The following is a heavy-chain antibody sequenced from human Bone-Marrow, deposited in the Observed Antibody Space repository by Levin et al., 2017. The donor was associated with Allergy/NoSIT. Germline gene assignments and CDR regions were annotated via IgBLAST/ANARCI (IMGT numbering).Heavy chain of an antibody. CDR1: GFTFSSYW. CDR2: INSDGSST. V-gene: IGHV3-74*01. D-gene: IGHD5-18*01. Sequence: GESLKISCAASGFTFSSYWMHWVRQAPGKGLVWVSRINSDGSSTSYADSVKGRFTISRDNAKNTLYLQMNSLRAEDTAVYYCPRGRGYSYPGEFDYWGQGTLVTVSS. J-gene: IGHJ4*02. CDR3: PRGRGYSYPGEFDY.